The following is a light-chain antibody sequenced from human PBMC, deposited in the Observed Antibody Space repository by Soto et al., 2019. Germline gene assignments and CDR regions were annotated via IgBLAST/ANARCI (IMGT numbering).Light chain of an antibody. CDR1: SGHSSYA. J-gene: IGLJ2*01. CDR2: LNSDGSH. V-gene: IGLV4-69*01. Sequence: QSVLTQSPSASASLGASVKLTCTLSSGHSSYAIAWHQQQPEKGPQYLMKLNSDGSHSKGDGIPDRFSGSSSGAERYLTISSLQSEDEADYYCQTWGTGIQVFGGGTKVTVL. CDR3: QTWGTGIQV.